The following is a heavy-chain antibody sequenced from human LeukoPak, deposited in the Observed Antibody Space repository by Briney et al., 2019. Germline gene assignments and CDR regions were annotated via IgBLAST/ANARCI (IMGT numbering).Heavy chain of an antibody. CDR1: GGSFSGYY. CDR3: ARGARDIVVVPAAKPWFDP. Sequence: SETLSLTCAVYGGSFSGYYWSWIRQPPGKGLEWIGEINHSGSTNYDPSLKSRVTISVDTSKNQLSLKLSSVTAADTAVYYCARGARDIVVVPAAKPWFDPWGQGTRVTVSS. V-gene: IGHV4-34*01. J-gene: IGHJ5*02. CDR2: INHSGST. D-gene: IGHD2-2*01.